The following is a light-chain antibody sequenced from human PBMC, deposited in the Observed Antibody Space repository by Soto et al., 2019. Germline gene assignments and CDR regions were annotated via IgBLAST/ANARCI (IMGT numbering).Light chain of an antibody. CDR3: QQYNSYWT. Sequence: AIQLTQSPSSLSASVGDRVTITCRASQGISSYLAWYQQKRGKAPKLLIYDASSLESGVPSRFSGSGSGTEFTLTISSLQPDDFATYYCQQYNSYWTFGQGTKVDIK. CDR1: QGISSY. CDR2: DAS. V-gene: IGKV1-13*02. J-gene: IGKJ1*01.